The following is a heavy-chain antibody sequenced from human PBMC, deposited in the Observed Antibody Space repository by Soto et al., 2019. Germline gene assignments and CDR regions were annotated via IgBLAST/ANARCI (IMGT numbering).Heavy chain of an antibody. J-gene: IGHJ6*02. D-gene: IGHD6-13*01. CDR1: GYTFTSYG. Sequence: AAVKVSCKASGYTFTSYGISGVRQAPGQGLEWMGWISAYNGNTNYAHKLQGRATITTHTSPSTAHMELRSLRSNDTAVIVFARVISTKQLVLLYYYYGMDVWGQGTTVTVSS. V-gene: IGHV1-18*04. CDR3: ARVISTKQLVLLYYYYGMDV. CDR2: ISAYNGNT.